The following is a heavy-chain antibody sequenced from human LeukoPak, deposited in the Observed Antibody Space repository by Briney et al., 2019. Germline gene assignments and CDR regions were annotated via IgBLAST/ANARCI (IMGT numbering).Heavy chain of an antibody. CDR1: GGSISSFY. Sequence: SSETLSLTCTVSGGSISSFYWSWIRPRAGKGLEWIGRIYTSGSTNYNPSLKSLVTMSVDTAKNQFALKLSSATDADTAVYYCATSDGLFDYWGQGTLVTVSS. CDR3: ATSDGLFDY. V-gene: IGHV4-4*07. CDR2: IYTSGST. D-gene: IGHD3/OR15-3a*01. J-gene: IGHJ4*02.